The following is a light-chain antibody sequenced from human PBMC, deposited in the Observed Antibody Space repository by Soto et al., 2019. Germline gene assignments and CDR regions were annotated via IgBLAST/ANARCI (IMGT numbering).Light chain of an antibody. CDR3: QQYGSSPPWT. CDR2: GAS. CDR1: QSIGYY. J-gene: IGKJ1*01. V-gene: IGKV3-20*01. Sequence: EIVLTQSPATLSLSPGERATLSCRASQSIGYYLAWYQEKPGQAPRLLIYGASSRATGIPDRFSGSGSGTDFTLTISRLEPEDFAVYYCQQYGSSPPWTFGQGTKVDIK.